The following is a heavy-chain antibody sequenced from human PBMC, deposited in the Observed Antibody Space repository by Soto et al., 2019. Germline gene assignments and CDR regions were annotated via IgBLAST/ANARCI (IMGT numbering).Heavy chain of an antibody. CDR1: GGSISSSY. J-gene: IGHJ4*02. D-gene: IGHD2-15*01. CDR3: ARGGRDGYKMRNHFDY. V-gene: IGHV4-59*01. CDR2: IYYSGTT. Sequence: SETLSLTCTVSGGSISSSYWSWIRQSPGKGLEWIAYIYYSGTTNYNPSLESRVTISIDTSKNQFSLRLTSVTAADTAVYYCARGGRDGYKMRNHFDYWGQGTLVTVSS.